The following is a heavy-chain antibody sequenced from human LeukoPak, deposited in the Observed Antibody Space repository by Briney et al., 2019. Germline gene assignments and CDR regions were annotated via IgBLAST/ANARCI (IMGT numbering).Heavy chain of an antibody. Sequence: PSETLSLTCAVYGGSFSGYYWSWIRQPPGKGLEWIGEINHSGSTTYNPSLKSRVTMSVDTSKNQFSLKLSSVTAADTAVYYCARVGALGGHDFWGQGSLVTVSS. CDR1: GGSFSGYY. D-gene: IGHD1-26*01. J-gene: IGHJ4*02. V-gene: IGHV4-34*01. CDR3: ARVGALGGHDF. CDR2: INHSGST.